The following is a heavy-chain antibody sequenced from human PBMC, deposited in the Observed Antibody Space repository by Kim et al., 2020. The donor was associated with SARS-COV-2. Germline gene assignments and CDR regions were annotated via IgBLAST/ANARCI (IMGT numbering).Heavy chain of an antibody. CDR1: GFTVSSNY. V-gene: IGHV3-66*01. CDR3: ARGSLEWSFYGMDV. J-gene: IGHJ6*02. Sequence: GGSLRLSCAASGFTVSSNYMSWVRQAPGKGLEWVSVIYSGGSTYYADSVKGRFTISRDNSKNTLYLQMNSLRAEDTAVYYCARGSLEWSFYGMDVWGQGTTVTVSS. CDR2: IYSGGST. D-gene: IGHD3-3*01.